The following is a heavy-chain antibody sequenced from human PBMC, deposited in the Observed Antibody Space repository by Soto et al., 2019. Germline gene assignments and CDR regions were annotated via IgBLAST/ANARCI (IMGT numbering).Heavy chain of an antibody. V-gene: IGHV4-39*01. D-gene: IGHD3-3*02. Sequence: KPSETLSLTCTVSGGSISSSSYYWGWIRQPPGKGLEWIGSIYYSGSTYYNPSLKSRVTISVDTSKSQFSLKLTSVTAADTAVYYCASPKIAFYNWFDPWGQGTLVTVSS. CDR2: IYYSGST. CDR3: ASPKIAFYNWFDP. J-gene: IGHJ5*02. CDR1: GGSISSSSYY.